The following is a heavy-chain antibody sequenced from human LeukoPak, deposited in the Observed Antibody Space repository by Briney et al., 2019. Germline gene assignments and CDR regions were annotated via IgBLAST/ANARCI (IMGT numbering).Heavy chain of an antibody. Sequence: SETLSLTCTVSGGSISSYYWSRIRQPPGKGLEWIGYIYYSGSTNYNPSLKSRVTISVDTSKNQFSLKLSSVTAADTAVYYCARGGITVIAGAFDIWGQGTMVTVSS. CDR2: IYYSGST. V-gene: IGHV4-59*08. CDR1: GGSISSYY. D-gene: IGHD3-22*01. CDR3: ARGGITVIAGAFDI. J-gene: IGHJ3*02.